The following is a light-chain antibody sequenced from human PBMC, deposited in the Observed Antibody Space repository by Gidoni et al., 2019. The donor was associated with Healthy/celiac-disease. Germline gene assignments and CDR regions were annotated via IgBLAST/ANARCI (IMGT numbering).Light chain of an antibody. CDR1: SSDVGGSNY. V-gene: IGLV2-14*01. J-gene: IGLJ2*01. Sequence: QSALTQPDSVSGSTGQSITISCTGTSSDVGGSNYVSWYQQHPGKAPKLMIYEVSNRPSGVPDRFSGSKSGNTASLTISGLQAEDEADYYCSSYTSSITLVFGGGTKLTVL. CDR2: EVS. CDR3: SSYTSSITLV.